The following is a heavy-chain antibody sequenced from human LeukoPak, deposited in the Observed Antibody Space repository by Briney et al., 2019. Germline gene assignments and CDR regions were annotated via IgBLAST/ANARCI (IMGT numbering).Heavy chain of an antibody. CDR1: GFTFDDYG. D-gene: IGHD3-22*01. V-gene: IGHV3-9*01. Sequence: GGSLRLSRAASGFTFDDYGMHWVRQAPGKGLEWVSGISWNSGSIGYADSVKGRFTISRDNAKNSLYLQMNSLRAEDTALYYCAKDMGRYYDSSGYHALDYWGQGTLVTVSS. J-gene: IGHJ4*02. CDR3: AKDMGRYYDSSGYHALDY. CDR2: ISWNSGSI.